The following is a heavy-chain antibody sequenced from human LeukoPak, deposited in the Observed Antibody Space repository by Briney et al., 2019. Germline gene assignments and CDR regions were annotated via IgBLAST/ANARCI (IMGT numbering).Heavy chain of an antibody. CDR3: ARLYGSGRSYFDY. D-gene: IGHD3-10*01. Sequence: SQTLSLTCTVSGGSISSGGYYWSWIRQHPGKGLEWIGYIYYSGSTYYNPSLKSRVTISVDTSKNQFSLKLSSVTAADTAAYYCARLYGSGRSYFDYWGQGTLVTVSS. V-gene: IGHV4-31*03. CDR1: GGSISSGGYY. J-gene: IGHJ4*02. CDR2: IYYSGST.